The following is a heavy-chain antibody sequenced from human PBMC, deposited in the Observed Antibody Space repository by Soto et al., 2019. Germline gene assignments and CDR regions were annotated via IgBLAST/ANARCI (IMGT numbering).Heavy chain of an antibody. D-gene: IGHD3-3*01. J-gene: IGHJ5*02. CDR1: GYSFTSYW. CDR2: IYPGDSDT. CDR3: ARHVPVDDFWSGYPPGGWFDP. Sequence: HGESLKISCKGSGYSFTSYWIGWVRQMPGKGLEWMGIIYPGDSDTRYSPSFQGQVTISADKSISTAYLQWSSLKASDTAMYYCARHVPVDDFWSGYPPGGWFDPWGQGTLVTVS. V-gene: IGHV5-51*01.